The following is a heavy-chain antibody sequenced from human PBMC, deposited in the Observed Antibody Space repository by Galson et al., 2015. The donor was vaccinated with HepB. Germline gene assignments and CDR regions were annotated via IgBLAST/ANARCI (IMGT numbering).Heavy chain of an antibody. CDR3: AQVRGRSGYGRVGSFDH. Sequence: SLRLSCAASGFTVSPNYMTWVRQAPGKGLECVSVIYSGVSAYHADSVKGRFTISRDNSKNTVYLQMNCLRAEDTAVYYCAQVRGRSGYGRVGSFDHWGQGTLVTVSS. D-gene: IGHD5-12*01. V-gene: IGHV3-53*01. CDR2: IYSGVSA. CDR1: GFTVSPNY. J-gene: IGHJ4*02.